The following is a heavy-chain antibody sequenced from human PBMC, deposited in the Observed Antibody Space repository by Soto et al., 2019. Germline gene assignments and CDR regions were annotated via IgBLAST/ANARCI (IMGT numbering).Heavy chain of an antibody. J-gene: IGHJ4*02. CDR2: IYPGDSDT. Sequence: GESLKISCKGSGYSFASHWVAWVRQMPEKGLELIGTIYPGDSDTKYSSAFRGHVTISADTSVSTAYLQWRSLEATDSAIYYCARYSGSYWHYLDFWGQGTLVTVSS. V-gene: IGHV5-51*01. CDR3: ARYSGSYWHYLDF. CDR1: GYSFASHW. D-gene: IGHD1-26*01.